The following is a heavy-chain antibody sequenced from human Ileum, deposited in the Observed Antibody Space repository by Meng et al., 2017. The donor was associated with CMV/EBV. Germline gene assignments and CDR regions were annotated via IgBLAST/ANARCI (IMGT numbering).Heavy chain of an antibody. D-gene: IGHD2-2*01. CDR2: INNDGTDT. CDR3: ARSYPNFYYGMDL. J-gene: IGHJ6*02. V-gene: IGHV3-74*01. CDR1: GFTFTRFW. Sequence: GGSLRLSCAASGFTFTRFWMHWVRQAPGKGLVWVSRINNDGTDTGYADSVKGRFTISRDNAKNTLYLQMNGLRVEGTAVFYCARSYPNFYYGMDLWGRGTTVTVSS.